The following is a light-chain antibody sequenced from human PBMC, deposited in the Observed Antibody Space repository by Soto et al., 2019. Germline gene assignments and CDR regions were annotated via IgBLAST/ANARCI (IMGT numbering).Light chain of an antibody. Sequence: DTQMTQSPSTLSGSVGDSVTITCRASQGISNYLAWYQQKPGKVPKLLIYAASTLQSGVPSRFSGSGSGTDFTLTISSLQPEDVATYYCQKYNSAPWTVGQGTKGDIK. CDR2: AAS. CDR1: QGISNY. J-gene: IGKJ1*01. V-gene: IGKV1-27*01. CDR3: QKYNSAPWT.